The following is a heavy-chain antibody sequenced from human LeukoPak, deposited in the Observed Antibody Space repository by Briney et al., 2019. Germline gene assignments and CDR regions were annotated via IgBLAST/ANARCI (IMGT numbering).Heavy chain of an antibody. CDR1: GASISSYY. Sequence: ETLSLTCTVSGASISSYYWNWIRQPPGKGLEWVGRIKSKTHGGTTDYAAPVKGRFTISRDDSKNIFYLQMNSLKTEDTAVYYCTTSPVPGLDYWGQGTLVTVSS. D-gene: IGHD6-19*01. CDR3: TTSPVPGLDY. J-gene: IGHJ4*02. V-gene: IGHV3-15*07. CDR2: IKSKTHGGTT.